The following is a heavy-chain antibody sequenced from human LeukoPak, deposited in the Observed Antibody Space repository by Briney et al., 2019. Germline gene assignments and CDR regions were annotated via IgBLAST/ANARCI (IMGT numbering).Heavy chain of an antibody. D-gene: IGHD3-10*01. J-gene: IGHJ4*02. CDR1: GYTFTGYY. CDR2: ISPNSGGT. V-gene: IGHV1-2*04. Sequence: ASVKVSCKASGYTFTGYYMHWVRQAPGQGLEWMGWISPNSGGTNYAQKFQGWVTMTRDTSISTAYMELSRLRSEDTAVYYCAREWRYYHGSGSYSTFDYWGQGTLVTVSS. CDR3: AREWRYYHGSGSYSTFDY.